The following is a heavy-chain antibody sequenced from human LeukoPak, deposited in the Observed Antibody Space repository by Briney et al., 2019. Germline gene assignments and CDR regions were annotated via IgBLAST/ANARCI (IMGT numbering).Heavy chain of an antibody. V-gene: IGHV3-11*04. CDR2: ISSSGSTI. J-gene: IGHJ4*02. CDR3: ARDALRFLEWLLDPGFDC. Sequence: SGGSLRLSCAASGFTFSDYYMSWIRQAPGKGLEWVSYISSSGSTIYYADSVKGRFTISRDNAKNSLYLQMNSLRAEDTAVYYCARDALRFLEWLLDPGFDCWGQGTLVTVSS. D-gene: IGHD3-3*01. CDR1: GFTFSDYY.